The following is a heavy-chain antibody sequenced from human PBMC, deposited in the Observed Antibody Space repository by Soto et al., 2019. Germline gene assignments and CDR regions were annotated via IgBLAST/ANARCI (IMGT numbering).Heavy chain of an antibody. V-gene: IGHV3-33*01. Sequence: PVGSLRLSCAASGFTFSSYGMHWVRRAPGKGLEWVAVIWYDGSNKYYADSVKGRFTISRDNSKNTLYLQMNSLRAEDTAVYYCARGRTTIFGVIYYYYGMDVWGQGTTVTVSS. CDR1: GFTFSSYG. D-gene: IGHD3-3*01. J-gene: IGHJ6*02. CDR3: ARGRTTIFGVIYYYYGMDV. CDR2: IWYDGSNK.